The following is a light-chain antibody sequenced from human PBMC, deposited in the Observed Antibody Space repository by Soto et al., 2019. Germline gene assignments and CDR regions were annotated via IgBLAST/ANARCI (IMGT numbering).Light chain of an antibody. CDR3: SSHAGNNAFYV. Sequence: QSALTQPASVSGSPGQSITISCTGTSSDIGAYDYVSWYQQYPGRVPKLIIHEVTNRPSGVSDRFSGSKSGNTASLTISGLQTEDEADYYCSSHAGNNAFYVFGTGTKVTAL. V-gene: IGLV2-14*01. CDR2: EVT. CDR1: SSDIGAYDY. J-gene: IGLJ1*01.